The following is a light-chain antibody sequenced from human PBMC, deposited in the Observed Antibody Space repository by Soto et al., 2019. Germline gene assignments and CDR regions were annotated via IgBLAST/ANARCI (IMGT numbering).Light chain of an antibody. J-gene: IGKJ2*01. CDR2: GAS. CDR3: QQYNNWPYT. Sequence: EIVMTQSPATLSVSPGERATLSCRASQSVSSNLAWYQQKPGQAPRLLIYGASTRATGIPDRFSGSGSGTECTLTFGGLQSEDGAVYYCQQYNNWPYTFGQGTKLEIK. CDR1: QSVSSN. V-gene: IGKV3-15*01.